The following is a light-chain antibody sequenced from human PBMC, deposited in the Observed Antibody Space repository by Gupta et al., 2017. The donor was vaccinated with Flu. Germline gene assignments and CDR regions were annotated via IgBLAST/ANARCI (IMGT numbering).Light chain of an antibody. J-gene: IGKJ4*01. CDR2: AAP. V-gene: IGKV1-16*02. CDR3: QHYNAYPLT. CDR1: QDIKNY. Sequence: DIEMTQFPSSLSASVGDRVTITCRASQDIKNYLAWFQQKPGKVPKLLISAAPSLQSGVPSKFSGSGSVTDFTRNISGLQPEDFATYYCQHYNAYPLTFGGGTKVEI.